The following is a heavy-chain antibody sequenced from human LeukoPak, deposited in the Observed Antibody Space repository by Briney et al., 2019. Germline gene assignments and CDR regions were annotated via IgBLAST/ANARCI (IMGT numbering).Heavy chain of an antibody. Sequence: GGSLRLSCEASGFTFSSYWMNWVRQAPGKGLVWVSRSNTDGSITSYADSVKGRFTISRDNAKETLYLQMNSLRVEDTAVYYCVRGSPRSGNYYPFTYWGQGTLVTVSS. CDR1: GFTFSSYW. V-gene: IGHV3-74*01. D-gene: IGHD1-26*01. J-gene: IGHJ1*01. CDR2: SNTDGSIT. CDR3: VRGSPRSGNYYPFTY.